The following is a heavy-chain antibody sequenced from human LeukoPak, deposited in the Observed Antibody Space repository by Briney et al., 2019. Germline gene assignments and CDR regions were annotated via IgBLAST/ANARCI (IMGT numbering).Heavy chain of an antibody. CDR3: ARGIYCSSTSCYGGE. CDR1: GYTFTSYD. CDR2: MNPNSGNT. V-gene: IGHV1-8*01. D-gene: IGHD2-2*01. Sequence: ASVKVSCKASGYTFTSYDINWVRKATGQGLEWMGWMNPNSGNTGYAQKFQGRVTMTRNTSISTAYMELSSLRSEDTAVYYCARGIYCSSTSCYGGEWGQGTLVTVSS. J-gene: IGHJ4*02.